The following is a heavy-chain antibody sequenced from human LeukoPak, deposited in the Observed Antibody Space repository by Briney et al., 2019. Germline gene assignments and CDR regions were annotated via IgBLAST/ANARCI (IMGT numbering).Heavy chain of an antibody. J-gene: IGHJ4*02. V-gene: IGHV3-15*01. CDR1: GFTFTNAW. CDR3: ARAPDYGGNSAVDY. D-gene: IGHD4-23*01. Sequence: GGSLRLSCAASGFTFTNAWMTWVRQAPGKGLEWVGRIKSKADGGTTDYAAPVKGRFTISRDDSKNTLYLQMNSLRAEDTAVYYCARAPDYGGNSAVDYWGQGTLVTVSS. CDR2: IKSKADGGTT.